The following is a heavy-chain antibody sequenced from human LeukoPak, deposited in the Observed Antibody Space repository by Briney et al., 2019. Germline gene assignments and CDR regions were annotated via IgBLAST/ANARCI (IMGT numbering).Heavy chain of an antibody. Sequence: SETLSLACTVSGGSISSYYWSWIRQPPGKGLEWIGYIYYSGSTNYNPSLKSRVTISVDTSKNQFSLKLSSVTAADAAVYYCARGHYGSGRLDYWGQGTLATVSS. J-gene: IGHJ4*02. D-gene: IGHD3-10*01. V-gene: IGHV4-59*01. CDR1: GGSISSYY. CDR2: IYYSGST. CDR3: ARGHYGSGRLDY.